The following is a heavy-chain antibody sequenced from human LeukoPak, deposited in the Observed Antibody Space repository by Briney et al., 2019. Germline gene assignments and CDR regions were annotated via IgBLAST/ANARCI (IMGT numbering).Heavy chain of an antibody. Sequence: ASVKVSCKASGYTFTGYYMHWVRQAPGQGLEWMGWINPNSGGTNYAQKFQGRVTMTRDTSISTAYMELSRLRSYDTAVYYCASQPMKYYYYGMDVWGQGTTVTVSS. CDR3: ASQPMKYYYYGMDV. J-gene: IGHJ6*02. V-gene: IGHV1-2*02. CDR1: GYTFTGYY. D-gene: IGHD3-22*01. CDR2: INPNSGGT.